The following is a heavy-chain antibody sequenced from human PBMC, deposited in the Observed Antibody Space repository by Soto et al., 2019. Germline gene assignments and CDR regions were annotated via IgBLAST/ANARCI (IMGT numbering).Heavy chain of an antibody. V-gene: IGHV4-39*01. J-gene: IGHJ6*02. CDR3: ARLGPYYYGSMDV. CDR2: IYYSGST. Sequence: QLQLQESGPGLVKPSETLSLTCTVSGGSISSSSYYWGWIRQPPGKGLEWIGSIYYSGSTYYNPSLKSRVTISVDTSKNQFSLKLNSVTAADTAVYYCARLGPYYYGSMDVWGQGTTVTVSS. D-gene: IGHD3-10*01. CDR1: GGSISSSSYY.